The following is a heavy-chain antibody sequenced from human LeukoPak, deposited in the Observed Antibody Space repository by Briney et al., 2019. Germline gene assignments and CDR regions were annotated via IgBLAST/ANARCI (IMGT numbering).Heavy chain of an antibody. CDR1: GYTFTSYG. CDR3: ARGIRDGYNYVMPYEDLGFDY. Sequence: GASGKVSCKASGYTFTSYGISWVRQAPGQGLEWMGWINPNSGGTNYAQKFQGRVTMTRDTSISTAYMELSRLRSDDTAVYYCARGIRDGYNYVMPYEDLGFDYWGQGTLVTVSS. CDR2: INPNSGGT. D-gene: IGHD5-24*01. J-gene: IGHJ4*02. V-gene: IGHV1-2*02.